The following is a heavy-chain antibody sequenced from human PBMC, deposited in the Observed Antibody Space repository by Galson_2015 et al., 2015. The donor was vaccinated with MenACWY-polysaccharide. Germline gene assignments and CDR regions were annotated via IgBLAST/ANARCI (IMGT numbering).Heavy chain of an antibody. CDR3: AREGGGGGYCSSTSCRGAFDI. J-gene: IGHJ3*02. CDR2: ISSSGSTV. D-gene: IGHD2-2*01. CDR1: GLTFSDYY. V-gene: IGHV3-11*01. Sequence: SLRLSCAASGLTFSDYYMTWIRQAPGKGLDWVSYISSSGSTVDYADSVKGRFTISRDNAKNSLYLQMSSLRAEDTAVYYCAREGGGGGYCSSTSCRGAFDIWGQGTVVTVSS.